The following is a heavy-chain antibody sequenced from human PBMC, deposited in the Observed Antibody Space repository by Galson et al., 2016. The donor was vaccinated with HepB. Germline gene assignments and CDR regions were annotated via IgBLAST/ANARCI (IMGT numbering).Heavy chain of an antibody. CDR3: AKDLCGSTGCYGGLDY. J-gene: IGHJ4*02. D-gene: IGHD2-2*01. CDR1: GFTFGTYA. V-gene: IGHV3-23*01. Sequence: SLRLSCAGSGFTFGTYAMNWVRQTPGKGLEWVSVVSGSGASTHYADSVKGRFTISRDNSKNTLYLQMTSLRAEDTAIYYCAKDLCGSTGCYGGLDYWGQGTLVTVSS. CDR2: VSGSGAST.